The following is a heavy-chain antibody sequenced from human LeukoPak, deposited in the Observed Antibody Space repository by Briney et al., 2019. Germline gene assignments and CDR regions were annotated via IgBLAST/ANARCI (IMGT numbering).Heavy chain of an antibody. CDR3: ARGDLYDY. CDR1: GYTFTSYG. D-gene: IGHD2-21*02. CDR2: ISAYNGNT. J-gene: IGHJ4*02. V-gene: IGHV1-18*01. Sequence: ASVKVSCKASGYTFTSYGISWVRQAPGQGLEWMGCISAYNGNTNYAQKLQGSVTMTTDTSTRTDYMELRSLRSDDTAVYSCARGDLYDYWGQGTLVTVSS.